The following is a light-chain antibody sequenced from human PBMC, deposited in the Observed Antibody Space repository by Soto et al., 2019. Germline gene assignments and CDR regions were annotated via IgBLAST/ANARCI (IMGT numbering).Light chain of an antibody. CDR1: QSVSSK. J-gene: IGKJ1*01. CDR3: QQYNNWPWT. Sequence: EIVMTQPPATLSVSPGQRATLSCRASQSVSSKLALYQRKPGQAPRLLIYGASTRATGIPARFSGSGSGTEFTLTISSLQSEDFAIYYCQQYNNWPWTFGQGTKVDIK. CDR2: GAS. V-gene: IGKV3-15*01.